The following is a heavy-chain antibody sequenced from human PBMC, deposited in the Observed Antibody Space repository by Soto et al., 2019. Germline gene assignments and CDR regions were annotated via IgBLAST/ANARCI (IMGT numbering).Heavy chain of an antibody. J-gene: IGHJ6*02. CDR1: GFTFSSYG. Sequence: QVQLVESGGGVVQPGRSLRLSCAASGFTFSSYGMHWVRQAPGKGLEWVAVISYDGSNKYYADSVKGRFTISRDNSKNTLYLQMNSLRAEDTAVYYCARNLLTMVRGARLILYYDGMDVWGQGTTVTVSS. V-gene: IGHV3-30*03. CDR2: ISYDGSNK. D-gene: IGHD3-10*01. CDR3: ARNLLTMVRGARLILYYDGMDV.